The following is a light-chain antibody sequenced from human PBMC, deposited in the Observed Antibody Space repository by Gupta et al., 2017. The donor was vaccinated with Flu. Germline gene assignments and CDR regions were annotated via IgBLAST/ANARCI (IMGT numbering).Light chain of an antibody. CDR1: SSDVGGYNY. V-gene: IGLV2-14*01. J-gene: IGLJ3*02. CDR3: SSFTRSDTWV. CDR2: EVS. Sequence: QSALPQPPSVSGSPGQSITISRTGTSSDVGGYNYVSWYQQYTGKAPKLMIYEVSNRPSGVSNRFSGSKSANTASLTISGRQAEDEANYYCSSFTRSDTWVFGGGTKLTVL.